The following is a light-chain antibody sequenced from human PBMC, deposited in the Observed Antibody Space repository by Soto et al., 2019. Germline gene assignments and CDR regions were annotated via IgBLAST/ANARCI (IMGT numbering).Light chain of an antibody. V-gene: IGKV3-11*01. CDR3: QQRIIWPWP. CDR2: EAS. J-gene: IGKJ1*01. CDR1: QSVSDY. Sequence: EAVLTQTPAARCLCPGERSTLSCRASQSVSDYTAWFQQKPGQPPRLVIYEASNRATGIPDRFSGSGSGTDFTLTISSLDPQDYPVYYCQQRIIWPWPCRQGTKVDIK.